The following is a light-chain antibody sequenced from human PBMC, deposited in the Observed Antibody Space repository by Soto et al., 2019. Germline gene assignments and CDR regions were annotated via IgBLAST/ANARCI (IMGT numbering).Light chain of an antibody. CDR3: QQGFSPLLT. CDR2: GAS. Sequence: DSQMTQSPSSLSVSVGDRVTITCRASQTISTYLNWFQKKPGKAPQLLIYGASSLQSGVPSRFSGSGSGTDFTLTITGLQSEDSATYFCQQGFSPLLTFGGGTKVDI. CDR1: QTISTY. J-gene: IGKJ4*01. V-gene: IGKV1-39*01.